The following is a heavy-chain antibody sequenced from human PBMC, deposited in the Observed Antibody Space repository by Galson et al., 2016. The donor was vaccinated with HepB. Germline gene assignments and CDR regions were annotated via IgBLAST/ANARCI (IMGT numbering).Heavy chain of an antibody. CDR2: VSAGGSNT. Sequence: SLRLSCAASGFIFSSSAMNWVRQAPGKGLGWVSSVSAGGSNTYYADSVKGRFTISRDNSKNTLYLQMSSLRAEDTALYSCAKEGAVVGGDAFDIWGQGTMVTVSS. D-gene: IGHD6-19*01. V-gene: IGHV3-23*01. CDR1: GFIFSSSA. CDR3: AKEGAVVGGDAFDI. J-gene: IGHJ3*02.